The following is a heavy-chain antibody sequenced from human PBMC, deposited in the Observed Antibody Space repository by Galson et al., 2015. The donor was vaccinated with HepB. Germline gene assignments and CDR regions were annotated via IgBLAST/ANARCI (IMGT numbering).Heavy chain of an antibody. CDR1: GYTFTSYY. J-gene: IGHJ4*02. CDR3: ARVGYDFWSGSFFDY. CDR2: INPSGGST. V-gene: IGHV1-46*01. D-gene: IGHD3-3*01. Sequence: SVKVSCKASGYTFTSYYMHWVRQAPGQGLEWMGIINPSGGSTSYAQKFRGRVTMTRDTSTSTVYMELSSLRSEDTAVYYCARVGYDFWSGSFFDYWGQGTLVTVSS.